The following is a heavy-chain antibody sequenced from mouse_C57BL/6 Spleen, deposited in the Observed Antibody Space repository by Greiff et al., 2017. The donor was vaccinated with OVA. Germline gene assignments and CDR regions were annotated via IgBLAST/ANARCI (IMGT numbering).Heavy chain of an antibody. CDR1: GYTFTDYN. V-gene: IGHV1-22*01. Sequence: VQLQQSGPELVKPGASVKMSCKASGYTFTDYNMHWVKQSHGKSLEWIGYINPNNGGTSYNQKFKGKATLTVNKSSSTAYMELRSLTSEDSAVYDCARGYYSNAWFAYWGQGTLVTVSA. CDR2: INPNNGGT. D-gene: IGHD2-5*01. J-gene: IGHJ3*01. CDR3: ARGYYSNAWFAY.